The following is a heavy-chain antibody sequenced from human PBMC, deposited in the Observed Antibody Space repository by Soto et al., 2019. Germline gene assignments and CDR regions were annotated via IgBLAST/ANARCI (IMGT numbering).Heavy chain of an antibody. CDR1: GGSISSYY. D-gene: IGHD3-22*01. V-gene: IGHV4-59*01. Sequence: SETLSLTCTVSGGSISSYYWRWSRQPPGKGLEWIGYIYYSGSTNYNPSLKSRVTISVDTSKNQFSLKLSSVTAADTAVYYCARDNGRENYYDSSGYWYYFDYWGQGTLVTVS. CDR2: IYYSGST. J-gene: IGHJ4*02. CDR3: ARDNGRENYYDSSGYWYYFDY.